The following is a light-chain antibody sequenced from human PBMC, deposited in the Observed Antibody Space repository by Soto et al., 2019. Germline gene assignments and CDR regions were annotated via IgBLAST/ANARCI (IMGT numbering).Light chain of an antibody. J-gene: IGLJ2*01. CDR3: GADHGSGSNFPL. Sequence: QAVVTQPPSASASLGASVTLTCTLSSGYSNYKVDWYQQRPGKGPRFVMRVGTGGIVGSKGDGIPDRFSVLGSGLNRYLTIKNIQEEDESDYHCGADHGSGSNFPLFGGGTKVTVL. CDR2: VGTGGIVG. V-gene: IGLV9-49*01. CDR1: SGYSNYK.